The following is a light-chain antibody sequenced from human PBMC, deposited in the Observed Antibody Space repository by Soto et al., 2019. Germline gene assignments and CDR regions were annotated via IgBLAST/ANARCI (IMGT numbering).Light chain of an antibody. CDR3: LQTSTFPRT. CDR2: GAS. J-gene: IGKJ1*01. V-gene: IGKV1-12*01. CDR1: QDIGNF. Sequence: DIQMTQSPSSVSASVGDRFTISCRASQDIGNFLAWYQQTPGKAPRLLIHGASSLSREIQPRFSGGGTGTHFTLTISGLQPEDLATYFCLQTSTFPRTFGQGTKVDIK.